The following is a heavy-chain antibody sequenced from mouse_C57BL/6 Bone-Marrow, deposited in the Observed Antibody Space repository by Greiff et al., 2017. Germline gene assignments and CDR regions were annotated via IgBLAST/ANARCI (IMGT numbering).Heavy chain of an antibody. Sequence: EVKLMESGGGLVKPGGSLKLSCAASGFTFSSYAMSWVRQTPEKRLEWVATISDGGSYTSYPDNVKGRFTISRDNAKNNLYLQMSQLKSEDTAMYYCARDYYDYVYAMDYWGQGTSVTVSS. CDR3: ARDYYDYVYAMDY. D-gene: IGHD2-4*01. J-gene: IGHJ4*01. CDR2: ISDGGSYT. CDR1: GFTFSSYA. V-gene: IGHV5-4*01.